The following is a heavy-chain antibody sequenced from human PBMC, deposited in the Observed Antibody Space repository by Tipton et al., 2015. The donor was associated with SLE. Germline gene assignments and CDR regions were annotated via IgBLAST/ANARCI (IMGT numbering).Heavy chain of an antibody. D-gene: IGHD4-11*01. Sequence: QSGAEVKKPGASVKVSCQASGYILTSYTINWVRQAPGQGLEWMGWFNTNTGNPAYAQDFTGRFVFSSDTSVNTAFVEISNLKPEDTAVYYCARGPAFNAYSDFYGMDVWGQGTTITVSS. CDR2: FNTNTGNP. CDR3: ARGPAFNAYSDFYGMDV. CDR1: GYILTSYT. V-gene: IGHV7-4-1*02. J-gene: IGHJ6*02.